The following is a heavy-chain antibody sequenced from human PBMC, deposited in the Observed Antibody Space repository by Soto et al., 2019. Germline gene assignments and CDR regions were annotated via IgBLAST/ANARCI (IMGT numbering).Heavy chain of an antibody. CDR3: ARDYYYDSRSSSVNWFDP. CDR2: INMDGTKT. Sequence: GGSLRLSCLASEFTFSKYWMHWLRPAPGKWLVWVSRINMDGTKTAYADSVKGRFTVSRDNANNTLYLQMSSLGVEDTAVYYCARDYYYDSRSSSVNWFDPWGQGTLVTVSS. D-gene: IGHD3-22*01. V-gene: IGHV3-74*01. J-gene: IGHJ5*02. CDR1: EFTFSKYW.